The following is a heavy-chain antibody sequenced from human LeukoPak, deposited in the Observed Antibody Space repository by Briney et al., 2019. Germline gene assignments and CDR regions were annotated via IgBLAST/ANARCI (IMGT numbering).Heavy chain of an antibody. Sequence: GSLRLSCAASGFRFSSYAMSWVRQAPGKGLEWVSAISGSGVSTYYADSVKGRFTVSRDNSKNTLYLQMNSLRAEDTAVYYCARDLLDYVWGSYYSFDYWGQGTLVTVSS. CDR1: GFRFSSYA. J-gene: IGHJ4*02. CDR2: ISGSGVST. CDR3: ARDLLDYVWGSYYSFDY. V-gene: IGHV3-23*01. D-gene: IGHD3-16*01.